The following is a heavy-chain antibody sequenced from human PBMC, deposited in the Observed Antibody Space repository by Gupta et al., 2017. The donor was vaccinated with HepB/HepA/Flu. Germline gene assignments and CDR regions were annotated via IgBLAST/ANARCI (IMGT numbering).Heavy chain of an antibody. J-gene: IGHJ4*02. Sequence: EVQLVESGGGLVQPGGSLRLSCAASGFTFSSYWMSWVRQAPGKGLEWVANIKQDGSEKYYVDSVKGRFTISRDNAKNSLYLQMNSLRAEDTAVYYCARVRHILTGYPPGYFDYWGQGTLVTVSS. CDR1: GFTFSSYW. CDR3: ARVRHILTGYPPGYFDY. D-gene: IGHD3-9*01. V-gene: IGHV3-7*01. CDR2: IKQDGSEK.